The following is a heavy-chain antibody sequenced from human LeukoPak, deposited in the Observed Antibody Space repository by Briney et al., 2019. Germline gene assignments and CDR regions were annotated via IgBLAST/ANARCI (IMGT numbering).Heavy chain of an antibody. CDR2: IHNSGGT. Sequence: SEPLSLTCTVSGGSVRSYHWSWIRQSPGEGLEWIAYIHNSGGTRYNPSLQSRVTISVDTSKNQFSLKLRSVTAADTAVYYCVRDWEGFNFDIWGQGTMVTVSS. J-gene: IGHJ3*02. V-gene: IGHV4-59*02. CDR1: GGSVRSYH. D-gene: IGHD1-26*01. CDR3: VRDWEGFNFDI.